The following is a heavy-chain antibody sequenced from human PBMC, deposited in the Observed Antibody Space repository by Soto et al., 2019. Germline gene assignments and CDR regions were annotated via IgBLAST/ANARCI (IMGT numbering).Heavy chain of an antibody. Sequence: QLQLQESGPGLVKPSETLSLTCTVSGGSISSSSYYWGWIRQPPGKGLEWIGSIYYSGSTFYSPSLRSRVTISVDTSKHQFSLRVSSVTAADTAVYYCAREYSSAPDYWGQGTLVTVSS. CDR3: AREYSSAPDY. CDR1: GGSISSSSYY. D-gene: IGHD6-25*01. V-gene: IGHV4-39*02. J-gene: IGHJ4*02. CDR2: IYYSGST.